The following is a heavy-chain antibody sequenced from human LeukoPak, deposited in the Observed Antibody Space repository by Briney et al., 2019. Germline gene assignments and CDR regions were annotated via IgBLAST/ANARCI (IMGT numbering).Heavy chain of an antibody. CDR1: GFTFSSYA. V-gene: IGHV3-30-3*01. Sequence: PGRSLRLSCAASGFTFSSYAMRWVRQAPGKGLEWVAVISYDGSNKYYADSVKGRFTISRDNSKNTLYLQMNSLRAEDTAVYYCANLAAIDYWGQGTPVTVSS. D-gene: IGHD6-6*01. J-gene: IGHJ4*02. CDR2: ISYDGSNK. CDR3: ANLAAIDY.